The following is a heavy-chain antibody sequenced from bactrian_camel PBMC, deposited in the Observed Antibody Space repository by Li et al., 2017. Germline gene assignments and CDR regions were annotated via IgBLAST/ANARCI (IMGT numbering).Heavy chain of an antibody. CDR1: GYIRSRYC. D-gene: IGHD6*01. J-gene: IGHJ4*01. CDR3: AAELRGSGSCGRGRGYEYNY. CDR2: IATGSGNT. Sequence: HVQLVESGEGSVQAGGSLRLSCAASGYIRSRYCMAWFRQAPGKEREGVARIATGSGNTYYADSVKGRFTISQDNAKNTIYLQMNSLKPEDTAMYYCAAELRGSGSCGRGRGYEYNYWGQGTQVTVS. V-gene: IGHV3S1*01.